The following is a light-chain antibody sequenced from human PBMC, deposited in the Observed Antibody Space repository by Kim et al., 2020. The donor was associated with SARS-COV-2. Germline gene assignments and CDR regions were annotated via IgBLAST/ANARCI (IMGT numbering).Light chain of an antibody. CDR3: QQYHSVPVT. CDR1: QSVLDRFNNKNY. V-gene: IGKV4-1*01. Sequence: PNDNCKSTQSVLDRFNNKNYLAWYQQTPRPPPRLLMYWASTRESGVPDRFSGSASGTDFSLTISNPQAEDVALYYSQQYHSVPVTFGPGTKVDIK. J-gene: IGKJ3*01. CDR2: WAS.